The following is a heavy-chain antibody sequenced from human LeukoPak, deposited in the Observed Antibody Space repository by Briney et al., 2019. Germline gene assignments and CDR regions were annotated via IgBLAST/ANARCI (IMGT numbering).Heavy chain of an antibody. CDR1: GGTISSHA. CDR2: IIPIFDTA. Sequence: GASEKISCKASGGTISSHAINWVRQAPGQGLEWMGGIIPIFDTANYAQKFQGRVTITADESTSTAYMELSSLRSEDTAVYYCARARAKGFSVIPLDYWGQGTLVTVSS. D-gene: IGHD2-21*01. J-gene: IGHJ4*02. CDR3: ARARAKGFSVIPLDY. V-gene: IGHV1-69*13.